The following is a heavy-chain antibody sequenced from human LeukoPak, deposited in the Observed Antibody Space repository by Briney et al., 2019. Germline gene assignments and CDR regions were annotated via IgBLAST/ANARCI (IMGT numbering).Heavy chain of an antibody. J-gene: IGHJ5*02. V-gene: IGHV4-38-2*02. CDR1: GYSISSGYY. CDR2: IYHSGST. CDR3: ARGYCSSTSCSVGEEWFDP. D-gene: IGHD2-2*01. Sequence: PSETLSLTCTVSGYSISSGYYWGWIRQPPGKGLDWIGSIYHSGSTYYNPSLKSRVTISVDTSKNQFSLKLSSVTAADTAVYYCARGYCSSTSCSVGEEWFDPWGQGTLVTVSS.